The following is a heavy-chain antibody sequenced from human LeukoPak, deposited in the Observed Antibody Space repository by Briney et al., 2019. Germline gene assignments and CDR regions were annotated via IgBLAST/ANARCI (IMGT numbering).Heavy chain of an antibody. CDR3: ARLTVTPYCFDY. CDR1: GYTFTSYA. Sequence: ASVKVSCKASGYTFTSYAIHWVRQAPGQSPEWMGWINVGNGNTKYSQKFQGRVTITRDTSASTAYMELSSLRSEDTAVYYCARLTVTPYCFDYWGQGTLVTVSS. CDR2: INVGNGNT. J-gene: IGHJ4*02. D-gene: IGHD4-17*01. V-gene: IGHV1-3*01.